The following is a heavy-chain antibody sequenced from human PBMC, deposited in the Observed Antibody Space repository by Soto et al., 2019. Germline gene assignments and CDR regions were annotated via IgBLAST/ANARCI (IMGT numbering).Heavy chain of an antibody. D-gene: IGHD6-19*01. CDR1: GFTFSAYY. J-gene: IGHJ4*02. V-gene: IGHV3-11*01. CDR3: ARDRGAVVGQFFDY. Sequence: QVQLVESGGGLVKPGGSLRLSCVASGFTFSAYYMSWIRQAPGKGLEWISYISSSGDTGNYADSVKGRFTVSRDNAKNSLYLQMNSLRGEDTAVYYCARDRGAVVGQFFDYWGQGTLVTVSS. CDR2: ISSSGDTG.